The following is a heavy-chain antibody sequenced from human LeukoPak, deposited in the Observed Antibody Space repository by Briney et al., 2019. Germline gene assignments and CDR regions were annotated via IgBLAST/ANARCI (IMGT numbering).Heavy chain of an antibody. D-gene: IGHD3-9*01. J-gene: IGHJ4*02. Sequence: SGTLSLTCAVSGGSISSSNWWSWVRQPPGKGLEWIGEIYHSGSTNYNPSLKSRVTISVDKSKNQFSLKLSSVTAADTAVYYCARANYDILTGLFDHWGQGTLVTVSS. CDR1: GGSISSSNW. CDR2: IYHSGST. V-gene: IGHV4-4*02. CDR3: ARANYDILTGLFDH.